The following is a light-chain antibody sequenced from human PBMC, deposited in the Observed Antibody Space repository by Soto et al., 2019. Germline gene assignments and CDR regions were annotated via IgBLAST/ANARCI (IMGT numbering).Light chain of an antibody. CDR3: QQCYSTPPT. J-gene: IGKJ4*01. CDR2: AAS. Sequence: DIQMTQSPSSLSASVGDRVTITCRASQSISSYLNWYQQKPGKAPKLLIYAASSLQSGVPSRFSGSGSGTDFTLTISSLQPEDFATYYCQQCYSTPPTVGGGTKVEIK. V-gene: IGKV1-39*01. CDR1: QSISSY.